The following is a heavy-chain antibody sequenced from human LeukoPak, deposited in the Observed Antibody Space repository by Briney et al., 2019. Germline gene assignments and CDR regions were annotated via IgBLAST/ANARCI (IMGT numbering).Heavy chain of an antibody. D-gene: IGHD3-10*01. CDR2: IYYSGST. Sequence: SETLSLTCTVSGGSISSYYWSWIRQPPGKGLEWIGYIYYSGSTNYNPSLKSRVTISVDTSKNQFSLKLSSVTAADTAVYYCAKDGMVRGVIGHLGYWGQGTLVTVSS. J-gene: IGHJ4*02. CDR1: GGSISSYY. CDR3: AKDGMVRGVIGHLGY. V-gene: IGHV4-59*01.